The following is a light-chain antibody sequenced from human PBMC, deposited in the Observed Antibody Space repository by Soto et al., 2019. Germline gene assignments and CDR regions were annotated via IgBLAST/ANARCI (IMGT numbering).Light chain of an antibody. CDR3: QKYSTYPWK. J-gene: IGKJ1*01. CDR2: GAS. V-gene: IGKV3-15*01. Sequence: EIVMTQSPVTLSVSPGEISTLSCRASQSVTNSYVAWYQQKPGQAPRLLIFGASTRAAGIPARFSGSGSGTEFTLTISSLQPDDFATYYCQKYSTYPWKFGQGTKVDIK. CDR1: QSVTNS.